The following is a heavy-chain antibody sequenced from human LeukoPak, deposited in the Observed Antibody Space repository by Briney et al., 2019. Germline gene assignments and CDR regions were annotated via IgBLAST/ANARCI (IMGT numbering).Heavy chain of an antibody. D-gene: IGHD5-18*01. CDR3: ARRPCGYSYGYGYYGMDV. J-gene: IGHJ6*02. Sequence: ASVKVSCKASGYTFTGYYMHWVRQAPGQGLEWMGWINPNSGGTNYAQKFQGRVTMTRDTSISTAYMELSRLRSDDTAVYYCARRPCGYSYGYGYYGMDVWGQGTTVTVSS. CDR2: INPNSGGT. V-gene: IGHV1-2*02. CDR1: GYTFTGYY.